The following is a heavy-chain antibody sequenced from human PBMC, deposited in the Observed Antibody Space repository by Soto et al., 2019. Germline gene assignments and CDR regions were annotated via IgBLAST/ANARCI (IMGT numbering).Heavy chain of an antibody. Sequence: ASVKVSCKVSGYTLTELSMHWVRQAPGKGLEWMGGFDPEDGETIYAQKFQGRVTMTEDTSTDTAYMELSSLRSEDTAVYYCGTDSPAQGTRVTTLYYFDYWGQETLVTVPS. CDR1: GYTLTELS. CDR3: GTDSPAQGTRVTTLYYFDY. J-gene: IGHJ4*02. V-gene: IGHV1-24*01. CDR2: FDPEDGET. D-gene: IGHD4-17*01.